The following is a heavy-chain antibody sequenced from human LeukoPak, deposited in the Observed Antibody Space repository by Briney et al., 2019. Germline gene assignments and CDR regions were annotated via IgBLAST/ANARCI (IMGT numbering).Heavy chain of an antibody. V-gene: IGHV4-34*01. CDR3: ARGKGYNWNAPTPNWFDP. D-gene: IGHD1-20*01. CDR2: INHSGST. J-gene: IGHJ5*02. Sequence: SETLSLTCAVYGGSFSGYYWSWIRQPPVKGLEWIGEINHSGSTNYNPSLKSRVTISVDTSKNQFSLKLSSVTAADTAVYYCARGKGYNWNAPTPNWFDPWGQGTLVTVSS. CDR1: GGSFSGYY.